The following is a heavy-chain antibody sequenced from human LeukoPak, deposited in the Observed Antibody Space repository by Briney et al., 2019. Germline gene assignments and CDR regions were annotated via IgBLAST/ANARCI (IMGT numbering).Heavy chain of an antibody. CDR1: GYTFTCYY. J-gene: IGHJ4*02. CDR3: ARFSIPTYYYDSSGSRTYYFDY. Sequence: ASVKVSCKASGYTFTCYYMHWVRQAPGQGLEWMGWINPNSGGTNYAQKFQGRVTMTRDTSISTAYMELSRLRSDDTAVYYCARFSIPTYYYDSSGSRTYYFDYWGQGTLVTVSS. V-gene: IGHV1-2*02. D-gene: IGHD3-22*01. CDR2: INPNSGGT.